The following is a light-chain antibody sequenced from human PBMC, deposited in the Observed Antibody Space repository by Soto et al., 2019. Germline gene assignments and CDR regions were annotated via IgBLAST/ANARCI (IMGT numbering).Light chain of an antibody. J-gene: IGLJ1*01. V-gene: IGLV2-14*03. CDR3: SSSRSSSTPCDV. CDR1: SSDVGGYNS. CDR2: EVS. Sequence: QSALTQPASVSGSPGQSITISCTGTSSDVGGYNSVSWYQQHPGKAPTLMIYEVSNRPSGVSNRFSGSKSGNTASLTISRLMAEDESDYYCSSSRSSSTPCDVFGPGPKVTVL.